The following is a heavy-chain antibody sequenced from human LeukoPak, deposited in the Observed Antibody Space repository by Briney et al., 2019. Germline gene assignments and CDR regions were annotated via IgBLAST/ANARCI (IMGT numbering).Heavy chain of an antibody. D-gene: IGHD5-24*01. CDR1: GYTSTSYD. CDR3: AGVWSRRDGYNLGY. CDR2: MNPNSGNT. Sequence: ASVKVSCKASGYTSTSYDINWVRQAPGQGLEWMGWMNPNSGNTGYAQKFQGRVTMTRNTSISTAYMELSSLRSEDTAVYYCAGVWSRRDGYNLGYWGQGTLVTVSS. V-gene: IGHV1-8*01. J-gene: IGHJ4*02.